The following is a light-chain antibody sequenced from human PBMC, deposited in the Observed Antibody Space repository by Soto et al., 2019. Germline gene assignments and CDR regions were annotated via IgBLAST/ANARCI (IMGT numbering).Light chain of an antibody. CDR3: QVWDSNSDHVV. J-gene: IGLJ3*02. V-gene: IGLV3-21*02. Sequence: YELTQPPSESVAPGQTARITCGGNNIGSKSVQWYQQKPGQAPVVVVYDSGDRPSRIPERFSGSNSGNTATLTISRVEVGDEADYYCQVWDSNSDHVVFGGGTKLTVL. CDR1: NIGSKS. CDR2: DSG.